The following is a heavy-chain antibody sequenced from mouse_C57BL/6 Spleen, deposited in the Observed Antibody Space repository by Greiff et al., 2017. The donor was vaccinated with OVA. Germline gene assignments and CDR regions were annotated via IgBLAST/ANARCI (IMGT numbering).Heavy chain of an antibody. D-gene: IGHD2-4*01. V-gene: IGHV1-64*01. CDR3: ASFYDYDQAWFAY. CDR1: GYTFTSYW. Sequence: QVQLQQPGAELVKPGASVKLSCKASGYTFTSYWMHWVKQRPGQGLEWIGMIHPNSGSTNYNEKFKSKATLTVDKSSSTAYMQLSSLTSEDSAVYYGASFYDYDQAWFAYWGQGTLVTVSA. CDR2: IHPNSGST. J-gene: IGHJ3*01.